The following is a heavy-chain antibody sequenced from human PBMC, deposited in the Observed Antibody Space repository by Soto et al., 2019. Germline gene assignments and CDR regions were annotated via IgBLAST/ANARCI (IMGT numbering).Heavy chain of an antibody. CDR1: GGTFSSYA. Sequence: ASVKVSCKASGGTFSSYAISWVRQAPGQGLEWMGGIIPIFGTANYAQKFQGRVTTTADESTSTAYMELSSLRSEDTAVYYCARERWLQEAYYYYGMDVWGQGTTVTVSS. CDR3: ARERWLQEAYYYYGMDV. J-gene: IGHJ6*02. V-gene: IGHV1-69*13. D-gene: IGHD5-12*01. CDR2: IIPIFGTA.